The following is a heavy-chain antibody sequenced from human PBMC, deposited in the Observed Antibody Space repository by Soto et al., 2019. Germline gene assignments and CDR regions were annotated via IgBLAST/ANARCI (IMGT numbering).Heavy chain of an antibody. D-gene: IGHD1-26*01. V-gene: IGHV3-30*18. CDR2: ISYDGSDK. J-gene: IGHJ4*02. CDR1: GFTFRSFG. Sequence: QVQLVESGGGVVQPGRSLRLSCAASGFTFRSFGMLWVRQAPGKGLEWVALISYDGSDKYYGESVKGRFTISRDNSKNTLYLQMNSLRDEDTAVYYCAKVAGGSHEALEYWGQGTLVTVSS. CDR3: AKVAGGSHEALEY.